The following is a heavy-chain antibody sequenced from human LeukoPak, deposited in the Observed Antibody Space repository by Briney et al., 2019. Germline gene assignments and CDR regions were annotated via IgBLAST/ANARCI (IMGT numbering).Heavy chain of an antibody. J-gene: IGHJ4*02. CDR2: IYYSGST. CDR1: GGSISSYY. Sequence: SETLSLTCTVSGGSISSYYWSWIRRPPGKGLEWIGYIYYSGSTNYSPSLKSRVTVSVDTSKNQFSLRLSSVTAADTAVYYCAGYKRIPLDYWGQGTLVTVSS. V-gene: IGHV4-59*01. D-gene: IGHD5-24*01. CDR3: AGYKRIPLDY.